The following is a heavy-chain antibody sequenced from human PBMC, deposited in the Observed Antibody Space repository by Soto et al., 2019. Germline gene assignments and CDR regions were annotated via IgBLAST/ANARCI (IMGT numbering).Heavy chain of an antibody. Sequence: QVQLVQSGAEVKKPGASVKVSCKVSGYTLTELSMHWVRQAPGKGLEWMGGFDPEDGETIYAQKCQGRGTMSEDTSTDTAYMELSSLRSEDTAVYYCATPYFRGYSYGTFDYWGQGTLVTVSS. V-gene: IGHV1-24*01. CDR1: GYTLTELS. D-gene: IGHD5-18*01. CDR3: ATPYFRGYSYGTFDY. J-gene: IGHJ4*02. CDR2: FDPEDGET.